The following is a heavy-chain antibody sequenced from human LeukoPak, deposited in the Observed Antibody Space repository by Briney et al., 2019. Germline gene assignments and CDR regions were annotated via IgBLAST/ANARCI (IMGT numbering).Heavy chain of an antibody. CDR2: IYYSGST. CDR1: GGSISSYY. V-gene: IGHV4-59*13. J-gene: IGHJ5*02. D-gene: IGHD4-23*01. CDR3: AGYGGNGNWFDP. Sequence: SETLSLTCTVSGGSISSYYWSWIRQPPGKGLEWIGYIYYSGSTNYNPSLKSRVTISVDTSKNQFSLKLSSVTAADTAVYYCAGYGGNGNWFDPWGQGTLVTVSS.